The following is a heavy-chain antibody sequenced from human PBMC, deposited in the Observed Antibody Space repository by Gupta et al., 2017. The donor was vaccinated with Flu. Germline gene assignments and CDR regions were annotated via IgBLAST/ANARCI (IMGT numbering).Heavy chain of an antibody. J-gene: IGHJ6*02. CDR2: ISSSSGII. Sequence: GLEWISYISSSSGIIYYIDSVKGRFTISRDNTKNSLFLQMSSLRPEDTAVYYCAGDLQRDGDYYPYNYYGVDVWGQGTTVTVSS. CDR3: AGDLQRDGDYYPYNYYGVDV. D-gene: IGHD4-17*01. V-gene: IGHV3-48*04.